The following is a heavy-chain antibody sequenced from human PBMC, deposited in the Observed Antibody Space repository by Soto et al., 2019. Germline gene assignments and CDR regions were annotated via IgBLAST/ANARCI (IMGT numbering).Heavy chain of an antibody. D-gene: IGHD2-15*01. CDR1: GGTFSSYA. CDR3: ARSVGYCSGGSCYGMDV. Sequence: ASVKVSCKASGGTFSSYAISWVRQAPGQGLEWMGWINPNSGGTNYAQKFQGWVTMTRDTSISTAYMELSRLRSDDTAVYYCARSVGYCSGGSCYGMDVWGQGTTVTVSS. J-gene: IGHJ6*02. V-gene: IGHV1-2*04. CDR2: INPNSGGT.